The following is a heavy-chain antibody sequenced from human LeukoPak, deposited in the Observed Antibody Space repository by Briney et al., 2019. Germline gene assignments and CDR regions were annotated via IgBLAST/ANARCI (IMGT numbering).Heavy chain of an antibody. J-gene: IGHJ4*02. CDR3: ARSNYDFWSGYRGRYFDY. V-gene: IGHV3-48*01. CDR1: GFTFSSYS. CDR2: ISSSSSTI. Sequence: GGSLRLSCAASGFTFSSYSMNWVRQAPGKGLEWVSYISSSSSTIYYADSVKGRFTISRDNSKNTLYLQMNSLRAEDTAVYYCARSNYDFWSGYRGRYFDYWGQGTLVTVSS. D-gene: IGHD3-3*01.